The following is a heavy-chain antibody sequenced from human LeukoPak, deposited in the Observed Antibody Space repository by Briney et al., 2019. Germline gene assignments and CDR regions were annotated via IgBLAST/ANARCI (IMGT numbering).Heavy chain of an antibody. Sequence: SETLSLTCAVSGGSISSGGYSGSWIRQPPAKGLEWIGYIYHSGSTYYNPSLKSRVTISVDRSKNQFSLKLSSVTAADTAVYYCARGALNDYVWGSYRYYFDYWGQGTLVTVSS. D-gene: IGHD3-16*02. CDR1: GGSISSGGYS. V-gene: IGHV4-30-2*01. CDR2: IYHSGST. J-gene: IGHJ4*02. CDR3: ARGALNDYVWGSYRYYFDY.